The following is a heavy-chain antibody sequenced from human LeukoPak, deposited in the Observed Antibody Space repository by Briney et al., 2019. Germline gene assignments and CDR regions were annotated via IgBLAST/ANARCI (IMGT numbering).Heavy chain of an antibody. CDR3: ARHSKWLQPDY. CDR1: GYSFTSYW. D-gene: IGHD5-24*01. CDR2: IYPGGSDT. J-gene: IGHJ4*02. V-gene: IGHV5-51*01. Sequence: GESLKISCKGSGYSFTSYWIAWVRQMPGKGLEWMGIIYPGGSDTRYSPSFQGQVTISADKSISTAYLQWSSLKASDTAMYYCARHSKWLQPDYWGQGTLVTVSS.